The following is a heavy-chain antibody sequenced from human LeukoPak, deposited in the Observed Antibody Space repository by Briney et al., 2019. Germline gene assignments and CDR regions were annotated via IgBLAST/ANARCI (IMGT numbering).Heavy chain of an antibody. CDR2: IDGSGVTT. Sequence: PGGSLRLSCAASGFTFNIYVMSWVRQAPGKGLEWVSDIDGSGVTTYYADSVQGRFTISRDNSKNTLYLQMNSLRAEDTAVYYCGKDPQRGTYGSWGQGPLVPVGS. J-gene: IGHJ5*02. CDR1: GFTFNIYV. V-gene: IGHV3-23*01. CDR3: GKDPQRGTYGS. D-gene: IGHD3-16*01.